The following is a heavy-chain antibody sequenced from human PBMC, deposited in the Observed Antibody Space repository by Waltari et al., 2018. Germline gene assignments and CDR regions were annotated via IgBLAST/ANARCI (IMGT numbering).Heavy chain of an antibody. D-gene: IGHD5-12*01. J-gene: IGHJ2*01. V-gene: IGHV3-9*01. CDR1: GFTFDDYA. CDR2: ISWNSGSI. Sequence: EVQLVESGGGLVQPGRSLRLSCAASGFTFDDYAMHWVRQAPGKGLEWVSGISWNSGSIGYADSVKGRFTISRDNAKNSLYLQMNSLRAEDTALYYCAKDPRPRDGYNYGFSWYFDLWGRGTLVTVSS. CDR3: AKDPRPRDGYNYGFSWYFDL.